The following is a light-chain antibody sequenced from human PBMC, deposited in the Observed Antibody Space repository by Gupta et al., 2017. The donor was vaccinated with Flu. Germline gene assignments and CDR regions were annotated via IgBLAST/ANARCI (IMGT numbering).Light chain of an antibody. CDR2: DDS. CDR1: NIGGYS. J-gene: IGLJ1*01. V-gene: IGLV3-21*02. CDR3: QVWDSSSDHYV. Sequence: SYVLTQQPSMSVAPGQTARITCGGNNIGGYSVHWYQQKPGQAPVLVVYDDSARPSGIHERFSGSNSGNTATLTISRVEAGDEAGYYCQVWDSSSDHYVLGTGTKVTVL.